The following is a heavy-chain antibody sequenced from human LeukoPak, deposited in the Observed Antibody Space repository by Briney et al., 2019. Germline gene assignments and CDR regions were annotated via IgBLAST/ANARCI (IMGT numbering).Heavy chain of an antibody. CDR1: GFTFSNFW. Sequence: GGSLRLSCVASGFTFSNFWMHWVRQAPGKGLEWVANIKEDGSEKHYPDSVKGRFTVSRDNAKNSLYLQMNSLRAEDTAVYYCARIRGGYWGQGTLVTVSS. CDR2: IKEDGSEK. CDR3: ARIRGGY. V-gene: IGHV3-7*01. J-gene: IGHJ4*02. D-gene: IGHD3-10*01.